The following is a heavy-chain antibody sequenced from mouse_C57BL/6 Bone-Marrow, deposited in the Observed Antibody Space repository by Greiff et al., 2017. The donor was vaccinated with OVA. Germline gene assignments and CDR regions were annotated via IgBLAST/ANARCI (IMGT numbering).Heavy chain of an antibody. D-gene: IGHD4-1*01. CDR1: GYTFTDYN. J-gene: IGHJ1*03. CDR3: ARDWDVGWYFDV. V-gene: IGHV1-18*01. Sequence: VQLKESGPELVKPGASVKIPCKASGYTFTDYNMDWVKQSHGKSLEWIGDINPNNGGTIYNQKFKGKATLTVDKSSSTAYMELRSLTSEDTAVYYCARDWDVGWYFDVWGTGTTVTVSS. CDR2: INPNNGGT.